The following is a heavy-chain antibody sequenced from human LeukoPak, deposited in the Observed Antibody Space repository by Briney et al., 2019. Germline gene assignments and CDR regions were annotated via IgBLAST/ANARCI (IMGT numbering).Heavy chain of an antibody. CDR1: GFTFSSYW. V-gene: IGHV3-74*01. D-gene: IGHD6-13*01. Sequence: GGSLRLSCAASGFTFSSYWMHWVRHAPGKGLVWVSRINSDGSSTNYADSGKGRFTIYRENAKNNTYLQMNSLRAEDTAVYYCARDLAAAGRGWFDPWGQGTLVTVSS. CDR3: ARDLAAAGRGWFDP. J-gene: IGHJ5*02. CDR2: INSDGSST.